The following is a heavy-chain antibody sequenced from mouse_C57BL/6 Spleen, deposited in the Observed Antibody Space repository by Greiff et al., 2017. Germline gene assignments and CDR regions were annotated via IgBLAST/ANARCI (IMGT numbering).Heavy chain of an antibody. CDR3: ARADAYVAYRYFDV. V-gene: IGHV1-64*01. CDR2: IHPNSGST. CDR1: GYTFTSYW. D-gene: IGHD2-2*01. J-gene: IGHJ1*03. Sequence: QVQLQQPGAELVKPGASVKLSCKASGYTFTSYWMHWVKQRPGQGLEWIGMIHPNSGSTNYNEKFKSKATLTVDKSSSTAYMQLSSLTSADSAVYYCARADAYVAYRYFDVWGTGTTVTVSS.